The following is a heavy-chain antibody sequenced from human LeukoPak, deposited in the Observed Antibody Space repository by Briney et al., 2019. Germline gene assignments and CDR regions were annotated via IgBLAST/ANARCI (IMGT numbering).Heavy chain of an antibody. V-gene: IGHV3-21*01. CDR3: AREILAPGKTHDY. CDR2: ISSSSSYI. J-gene: IGHJ4*02. Sequence: GGSLRLSCAASGFTFSSYRMNWVRQAPGKGLEWVSSISSSSSYINYADSVKGRFTISRDNAKNTLFLQINSLRAEDTAVYYCAREILAPGKTHDYWGQGTLVTVSS. CDR1: GFTFSSYR.